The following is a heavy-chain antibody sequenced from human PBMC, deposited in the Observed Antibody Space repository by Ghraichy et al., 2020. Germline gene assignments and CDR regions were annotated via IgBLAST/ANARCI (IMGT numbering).Heavy chain of an antibody. V-gene: IGHV4-30-2*01. CDR2: IYQSGST. CDR3: ARAGGGSSQGAFDI. CDR1: GGSISSGGYS. J-gene: IGHJ3*02. Sequence: SETLSLTCAVSGGSISSGGYSWSWIRQPPGKGLEWIGYIYQSGSTYYNPSLKSRVTISVDGSKTQFSLNLSSVTAADTAVYYCARAGGGSSQGAFDIWGQGTMVTVSS. D-gene: IGHD2-15*01.